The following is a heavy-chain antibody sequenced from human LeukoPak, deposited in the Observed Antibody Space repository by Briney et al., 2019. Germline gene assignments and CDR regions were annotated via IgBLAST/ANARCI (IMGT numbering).Heavy chain of an antibody. V-gene: IGHV4-39*07. CDR1: GGSFSSYY. CDR2: IYYSGST. CDR3: ALITMVRGVIHY. Sequence: SETLSLTCAVYGGSFSSYYWGWIRQPPGKGLEWIGSIYYSGSTYYNPSLKSRVTISVDTSKNQFSLKLSSVTAADTAVYYCALITMVRGVIHYWGQGTLVTVSS. J-gene: IGHJ4*02. D-gene: IGHD3-10*01.